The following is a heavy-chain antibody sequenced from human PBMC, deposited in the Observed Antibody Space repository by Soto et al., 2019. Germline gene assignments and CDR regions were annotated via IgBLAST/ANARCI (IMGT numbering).Heavy chain of an antibody. CDR3: PRDLLYDFWSGPYNCFDP. D-gene: IGHD3-3*01. V-gene: IGHV1-18*01. CDR1: GYTFTSDG. Sequence: QVQLVQSGAEVKKPGASVKVSCKASGYTFTSDGISWVRQAPGQGLEWMGRISAYNGNTNYAQKLQGRVTMTTDTCTSTDYMKLRNLRSDDTAVYYCPRDLLYDFWSGPYNCFDPWGQGTLVNVSS. J-gene: IGHJ5*02. CDR2: ISAYNGNT.